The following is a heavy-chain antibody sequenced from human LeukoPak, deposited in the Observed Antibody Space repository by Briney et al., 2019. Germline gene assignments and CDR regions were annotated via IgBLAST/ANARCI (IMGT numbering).Heavy chain of an antibody. D-gene: IGHD3-10*01. CDR2: IKQDGSEK. J-gene: IGHJ4*02. V-gene: IGHV3-7*01. CDR3: ARASLWFGEDYFDY. CDR1: GFTFSRYW. Sequence: PGGSLRLSCAASGFTFSRYWMSWVRQAPGKGLEWVANIKQDGSEKYYVDSVKGRFTISRDNAKNSLYLQMNSLRAEDTAVYYCARASLWFGEDYFDYWGQGTLVTVSS.